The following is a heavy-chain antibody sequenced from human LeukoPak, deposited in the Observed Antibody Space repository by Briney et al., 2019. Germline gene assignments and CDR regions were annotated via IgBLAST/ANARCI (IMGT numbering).Heavy chain of an antibody. CDR3: ARDLAYSRLDY. D-gene: IGHD5-18*01. Sequence: GGSLRLSCAVSGLTFSSSWMDWVRQAPGKGLEWVASINPDGNKKYSADSVRGRFTISRDNAENSLYLQMNSLRVEDTASYYCARDLAYSRLDYWGQGMLVTVSS. V-gene: IGHV3-7*01. CDR2: INPDGNKK. J-gene: IGHJ4*02. CDR1: GLTFSSSW.